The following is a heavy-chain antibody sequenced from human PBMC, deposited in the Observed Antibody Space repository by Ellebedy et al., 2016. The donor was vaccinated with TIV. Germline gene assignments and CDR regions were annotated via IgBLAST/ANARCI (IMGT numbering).Heavy chain of an antibody. CDR1: GYSISSGYY. Sequence: GSLRLSCTVSGYSISSGYYWGWIRQPPGKGLEWIASIYFSGTTYYTPSLKSRVTISADTSKNQFSLKVTSVTAPDTAVYYCARGPVLYNFDAFDIWGQGTMVTVSS. CDR3: ARGPVLYNFDAFDI. D-gene: IGHD1-1*01. J-gene: IGHJ3*02. V-gene: IGHV4-38-2*02. CDR2: IYFSGTT.